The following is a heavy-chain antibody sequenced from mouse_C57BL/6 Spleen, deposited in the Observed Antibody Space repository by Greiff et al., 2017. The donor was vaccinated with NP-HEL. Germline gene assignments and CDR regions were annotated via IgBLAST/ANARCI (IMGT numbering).Heavy chain of an antibody. J-gene: IGHJ4*01. Sequence: EVQLQQSGPELVKPGASVKMSCKASGYTFTDYNMHWVKQSHGKSLEGIGYINPNNGGTSYNQKFKGKATLTVNKSSSTAYMELRSLTSEDSAVYYGARGGNYGGGYAMDYWGQGTSVTVSS. D-gene: IGHD2-1*01. CDR1: GYTFTDYN. CDR3: ARGGNYGGGYAMDY. V-gene: IGHV1-22*01. CDR2: INPNNGGT.